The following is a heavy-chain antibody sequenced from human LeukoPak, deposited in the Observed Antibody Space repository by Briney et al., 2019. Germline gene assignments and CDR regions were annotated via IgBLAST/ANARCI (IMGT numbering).Heavy chain of an antibody. Sequence: SGGSLRLSCAASGFTFSSYWMSWVRQAPGKGLEWVANIKQDGSEKYYVDSVKGRFTISRDNAKKSLYLQMNSLRVEDTAVYYCARGAHSSSPAEDWFDPWGQGTLVTVSS. D-gene: IGHD6-6*01. J-gene: IGHJ5*02. V-gene: IGHV3-7*01. CDR2: IKQDGSEK. CDR3: ARGAHSSSPAEDWFDP. CDR1: GFTFSSYW.